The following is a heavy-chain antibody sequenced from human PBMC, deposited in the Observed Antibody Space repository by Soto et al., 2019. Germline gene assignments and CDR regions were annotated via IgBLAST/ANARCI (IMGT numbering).Heavy chain of an antibody. CDR2: ISTYTGNT. J-gene: IGHJ6*04. CDR1: GYTFTNYD. D-gene: IGHD3-10*01. Sequence: QVHLVQSGAEVKKPGASVKVSCKASGYTFTNYDINWVRQAPGQGLEWLGWISTYTGNTNYAQKLQGRVIMTTDTSTRPADMERRCLRSDDTAVYYCARGYYYGSGRPTPGGMYVGGKGTAVTVSS. V-gene: IGHV1-18*01. CDR3: ARGYYYGSGRPTPGGMYV.